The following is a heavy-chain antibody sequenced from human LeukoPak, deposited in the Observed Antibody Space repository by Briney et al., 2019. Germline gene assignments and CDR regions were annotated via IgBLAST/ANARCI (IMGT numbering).Heavy chain of an antibody. CDR3: ATDLGSSRPNF. CDR1: GFSFSSYW. D-gene: IGHD6-13*01. CDR2: IKQDGSEK. Sequence: GGSLRLSCAASGFSFSSYWMSWVRQAPGKGLEWVANIKQDGSEKYYVDSAKGRFTISRDNAKNSLYLQMNSLRAEDTAVYYCATDLGSSRPNFWGQGTLVTVSS. J-gene: IGHJ4*02. V-gene: IGHV3-7*01.